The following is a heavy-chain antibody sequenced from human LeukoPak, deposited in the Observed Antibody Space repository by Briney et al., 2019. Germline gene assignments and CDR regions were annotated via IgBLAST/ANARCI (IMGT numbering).Heavy chain of an antibody. D-gene: IGHD5-24*01. CDR3: AKRLRDGYNSPINY. CDR1: GFTFTSYA. J-gene: IGHJ4*02. Sequence: GGSLRLSCAASGFTFTSYAMNWVRQAPGKGLEWVSGISDSGRNTYYADSVNGRFTISRDISKNTVYLQMNSLRAEDTALYYCAKRLRDGYNSPINYWGQGALVTVSS. CDR2: ISDSGRNT. V-gene: IGHV3-23*01.